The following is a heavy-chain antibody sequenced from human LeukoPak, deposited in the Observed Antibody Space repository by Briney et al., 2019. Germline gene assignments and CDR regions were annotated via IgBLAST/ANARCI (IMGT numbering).Heavy chain of an antibody. D-gene: IGHD3-3*01. CDR3: AKEAVYDFWSGYYTA. J-gene: IGHJ5*02. Sequence: GGSLRLSCAASGFTFSSYGMHWVRQAPGKGLEWVAVIWYDGSNKYYADSVKGRFTISRDNSKNTLYLQMNSLRAEDTAVYYCAKEAVYDFWSGYYTAWGQRTLVTVSS. CDR2: IWYDGSNK. V-gene: IGHV3-30*02. CDR1: GFTFSSYG.